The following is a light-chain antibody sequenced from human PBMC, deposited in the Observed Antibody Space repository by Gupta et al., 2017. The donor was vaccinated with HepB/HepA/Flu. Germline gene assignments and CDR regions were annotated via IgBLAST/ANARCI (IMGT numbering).Light chain of an antibody. CDR3: QQHNNWPQT. V-gene: IGKV3-15*01. CDR1: QSVSSN. Sequence: IVMTQAPATLSVSPGERATLSCRASQSVSSNLAWYQQKPGQAPRLLIYGASTRATGIPARFSGSGSGTEFTLTISSLQSEDFAVYYCQQHNNWPQTFGQGTKVEIK. CDR2: GAS. J-gene: IGKJ1*01.